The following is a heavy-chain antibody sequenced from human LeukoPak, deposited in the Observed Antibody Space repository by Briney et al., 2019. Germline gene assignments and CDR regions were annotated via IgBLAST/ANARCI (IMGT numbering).Heavy chain of an antibody. V-gene: IGHV1-2*02. CDR2: INPNSGGT. CDR1: GYTFTGYY. Sequence: ASVKVSCKASGYTFTGYYMHWVRQAPGQGLEWMGWINPNSGGTNYAQKFQGRVTMTRDTSISTAYMELSRLRSDDTAVYYCARDSCSGGSCCSFFDYWGQGTLVTVSS. J-gene: IGHJ4*02. D-gene: IGHD2-15*01. CDR3: ARDSCSGGSCCSFFDY.